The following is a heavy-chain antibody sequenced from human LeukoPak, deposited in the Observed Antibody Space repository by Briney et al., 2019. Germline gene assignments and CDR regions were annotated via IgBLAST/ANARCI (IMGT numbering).Heavy chain of an antibody. J-gene: IGHJ4*02. CDR3: ARDVLVGAMEY. V-gene: IGHV3-21*01. Sequence: GGSLRLSCAASGFTFSSYSMNWVRQAPGKGLEWVSSISSSSSYIYYADSVKGRFTISRDNSKNTLYLQMNSLRAEDTAVYYCARDVLVGAMEYWGQGTLVTVSS. CDR1: GFTFSSYS. CDR2: ISSSSSYI. D-gene: IGHD1-26*01.